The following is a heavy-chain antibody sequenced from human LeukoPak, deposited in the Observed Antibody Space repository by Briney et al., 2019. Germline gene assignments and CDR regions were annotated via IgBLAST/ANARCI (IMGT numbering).Heavy chain of an antibody. Sequence: GGSLRLSCAVSGFTFSGFWMSWSRQAPGKGLEWVASINSDGSEGYYADVVKGRFTISRDNAKNSLYLQINSQRAEDTAVYYCARSSYSSSSSVWGQGTMVTVSS. D-gene: IGHD6-6*01. V-gene: IGHV3-7*03. CDR2: INSDGSEG. J-gene: IGHJ3*01. CDR1: GFTFSGFW. CDR3: ARSSYSSSSSV.